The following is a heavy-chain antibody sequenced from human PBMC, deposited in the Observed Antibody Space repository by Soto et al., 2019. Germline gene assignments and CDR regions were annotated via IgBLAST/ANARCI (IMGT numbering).Heavy chain of an antibody. V-gene: IGHV3-7*04. D-gene: IGHD1-26*01. J-gene: IGHJ4*02. CDR1: ESTVSRDW. CDR3: SGGVGDAF. CDR2: INQDGSEK. Sequence: EAHLVESGGGLVQTGGSLRLSCAIFESTVSRDWMNWVRQAPGKGLEWVAHINQDGSEKYYVDSVKGRFTISRDNAKKSLYLQMNSLRPADTAMYYCSGGVGDAFWGQGTLVTVSS.